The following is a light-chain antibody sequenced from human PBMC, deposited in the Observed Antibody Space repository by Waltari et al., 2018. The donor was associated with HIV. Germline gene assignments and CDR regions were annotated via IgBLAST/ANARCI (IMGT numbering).Light chain of an antibody. CDR3: QAWDSSTAV. J-gene: IGLJ2*01. CDR1: NLGDKF. CDR2: QDT. V-gene: IGLV3-1*01. Sequence: SSELTQPPSVSVSPGQTASITCSGDNLGDKFACWLQQQPGQSPVVVVYQDTRRPSGIPERFSGSNSGNTATLTISGTQAMDEADYYCQAWDSSTAVFGGGTKLTVL.